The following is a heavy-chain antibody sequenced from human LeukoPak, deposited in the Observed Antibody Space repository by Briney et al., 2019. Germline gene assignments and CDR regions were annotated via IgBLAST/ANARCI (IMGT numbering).Heavy chain of an antibody. Sequence: GGSLRLSCEASGFTFSNAWMSWVRQAPGKGLEWVGRIKSKTNSGTTDYAAPVKGRFTISRDDSKNTLYLQMNSLKIDDTAVYFCTTDGYDFWSAGGYWGQGTLVTVSS. CDR2: IKSKTNSGTT. CDR3: TTDGYDFWSAGGY. CDR1: GFTFSNAW. J-gene: IGHJ4*02. V-gene: IGHV3-15*01. D-gene: IGHD3-3*01.